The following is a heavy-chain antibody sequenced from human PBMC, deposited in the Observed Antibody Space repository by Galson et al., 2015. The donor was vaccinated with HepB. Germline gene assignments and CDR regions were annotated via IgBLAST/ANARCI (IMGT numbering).Heavy chain of an antibody. D-gene: IGHD3-3*01. Sequence: SLRLSCAASGFTFSSYSMNWVRQAPGKGLEWVSSISSSSSYIYYADSVKGQFTISRDNAKNSLYLQMNSLRAEDTAVYYCARNHVFGVVASTDDYWGQGTLVTVSS. J-gene: IGHJ4*02. CDR3: ARNHVFGVVASTDDY. CDR2: ISSSSSYI. V-gene: IGHV3-21*01. CDR1: GFTFSSYS.